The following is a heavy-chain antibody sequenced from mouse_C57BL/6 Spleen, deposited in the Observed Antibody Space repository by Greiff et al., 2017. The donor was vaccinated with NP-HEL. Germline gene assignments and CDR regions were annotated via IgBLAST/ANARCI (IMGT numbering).Heavy chain of an antibody. D-gene: IGHD2-3*01. CDR2: IYPGDGDT. V-gene: IGHV1-80*01. J-gene: IGHJ4*01. CDR1: GYAFSSYW. CDR3: ARARPYDPYYAMDY. Sequence: QVQLQQSGAELVKPGASVKISCKASGYAFSSYWMNWVKQRPGKGLEWIGQIYPGDGDTNYNGKFKGKATLTADKSSSTAYMQLSSLTSEDSAVYFCARARPYDPYYAMDYWGQGTSVTVSS.